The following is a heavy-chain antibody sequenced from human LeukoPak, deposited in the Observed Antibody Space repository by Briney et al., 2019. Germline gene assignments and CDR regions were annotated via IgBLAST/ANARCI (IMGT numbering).Heavy chain of an antibody. J-gene: IGHJ4*02. V-gene: IGHV4-31*11. Sequence: SETLSLTCAASGGSISSGGYSWSWIRQPPGKGLEWIGYIYYSGSTYYNPSLKSRVTISVDTSKNQFSLKLSSVTAADTAVYYCARGIVATITGRGRVDYWGQGTLVTVSS. CDR1: GGSISSGGYS. CDR3: ARGIVATITGRGRVDY. CDR2: IYYSGST. D-gene: IGHD5-12*01.